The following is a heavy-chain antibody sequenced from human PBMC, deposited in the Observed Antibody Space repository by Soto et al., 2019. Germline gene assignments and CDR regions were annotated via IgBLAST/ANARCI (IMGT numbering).Heavy chain of an antibody. D-gene: IGHD5-12*01. CDR2: IYYSGST. V-gene: IGHV4-59*01. Sequence: PSETLSLTCTVSGGSISSYYWSWIRQPPGKGLEWIGYIYYSGSTNYNPSLKSRVTITVDTSKNQYSLKLSSVTAADTAVYYCARVPVPTSGYYYYYMDVWGKGTTVTVSS. CDR3: ARVPVPTSGYYYYYMDV. CDR1: GGSISSYY. J-gene: IGHJ6*03.